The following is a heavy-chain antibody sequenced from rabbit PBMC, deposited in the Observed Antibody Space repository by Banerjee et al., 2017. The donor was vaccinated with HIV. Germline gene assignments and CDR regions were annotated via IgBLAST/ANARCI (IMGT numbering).Heavy chain of an antibody. CDR2: IDAGSSGST. Sequence: QEQLVESGGGLVQPEGSLTLTCKASGFSFSSGYYMYWVRQAPGKGLEWIACIDAGSSGSTYYASWAKGRFTISKISSTTVTLQMTSLTAADTATYFCAREGAASSYSFNLWGPGTLVTVS. D-gene: IGHD8-1*01. J-gene: IGHJ4*01. V-gene: IGHV1S45*01. CDR3: AREGAASSYSFNL. CDR1: GFSFSSGYY.